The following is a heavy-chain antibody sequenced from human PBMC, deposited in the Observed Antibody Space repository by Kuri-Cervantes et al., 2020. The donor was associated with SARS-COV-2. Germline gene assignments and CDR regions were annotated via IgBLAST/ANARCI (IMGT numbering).Heavy chain of an antibody. CDR3: ARESLVGGTNDY. Sequence: ETLSLTCTVSGYSISSGYYWGWIRQPPGKGLEWVSSISSSSSYIYYADSVKGRFTISRDNAKNSLYLQMNSLRAEDTAVYYCARESLVGGTNDYWGQGTLVTVSS. J-gene: IGHJ4*02. CDR2: ISSSSSYI. CDR1: GYSISSGYY. D-gene: IGHD1-26*01. V-gene: IGHV3-21*01.